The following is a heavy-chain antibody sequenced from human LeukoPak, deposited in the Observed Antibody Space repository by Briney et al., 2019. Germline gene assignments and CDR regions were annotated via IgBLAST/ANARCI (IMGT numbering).Heavy chain of an antibody. CDR1: GGSFSGYY. CDR2: INHSGST. V-gene: IGHV4-34*01. D-gene: IGHD3-10*01. Sequence: SETLSLTCAVYGGSFSGYYWSWIRQPPGKGLEWIGEINHSGSTNYNPSLKSRVTISVDTSKNQFSLKLSSVTAADTAVYYCARGIGNYYYMDVWDKGTTVTVSS. J-gene: IGHJ6*03. CDR3: ARGIGNYYYMDV.